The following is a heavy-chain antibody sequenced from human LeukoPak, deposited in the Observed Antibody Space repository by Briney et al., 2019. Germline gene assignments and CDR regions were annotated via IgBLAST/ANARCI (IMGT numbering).Heavy chain of an antibody. CDR1: GFTFSSYA. J-gene: IGHJ4*02. Sequence: GGSLRLSCAASGFTFSSYAMHWVRQAPGKGLEYVSAISSNGGSTYYANSVKGRFTISRDNSKNTLYLQMGSLRAEDMAVYYCARKYCGGDCYFDYWGQGTLVTVSS. V-gene: IGHV3-64*01. CDR2: ISSNGGST. CDR3: ARKYCGGDCYFDY. D-gene: IGHD2-21*02.